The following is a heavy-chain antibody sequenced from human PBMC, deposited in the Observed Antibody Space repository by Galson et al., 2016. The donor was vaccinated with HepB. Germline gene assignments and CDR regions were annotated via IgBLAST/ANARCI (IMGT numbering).Heavy chain of an antibody. D-gene: IGHD3-9*01. CDR1: GFTFSSYA. Sequence: SLRLSCAASGFTFSSYAMSWVRQAPGKGLEWVSAISGSGGSTYYADSVKGRFTVSKDNSKNTLYLQMNSLRAEDTAVYYCAKDYLVLRYFDWLISKGAFDSWGQGTMVTVSS. CDR3: AKDYLVLRYFDWLISKGAFDS. CDR2: ISGSGGST. J-gene: IGHJ3*02. V-gene: IGHV3-23*01.